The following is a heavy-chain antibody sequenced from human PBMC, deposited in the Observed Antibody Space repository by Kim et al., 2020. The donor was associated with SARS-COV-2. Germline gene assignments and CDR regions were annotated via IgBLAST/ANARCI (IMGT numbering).Heavy chain of an antibody. J-gene: IGHJ4*02. CDR1: GGTFSSYA. D-gene: IGHD3-16*02. CDR3: ARGYPYDYVWGSYRYMSY. V-gene: IGHV1-69*13. Sequence: SVKVSCKASGGTFSSYAISWVRQAPGQGLEWMGGIIPIFGTANYAQKFQGRVTITADESTSTAYMELSSLRSEDTAVYYCARGYPYDYVWGSYRYMSYWGQGALVTVSS. CDR2: IIPIFGTA.